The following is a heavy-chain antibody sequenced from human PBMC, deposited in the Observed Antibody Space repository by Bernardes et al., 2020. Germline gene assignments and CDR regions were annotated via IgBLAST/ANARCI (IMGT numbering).Heavy chain of an antibody. CDR1: GFIFSTYA. CDR3: AKDTIEVAVIKTDY. Sequence: GGSLRLSCAASGFIFSTYAMTWVRQAPGKGLDWVSTIGGDGRTFYADSVKGRFTISRDISENTLFLQMNNLRAEDTAVYYCAKDTIEVAVIKTDYWGQGTLVTVSS. J-gene: IGHJ4*02. CDR2: IGGDGRT. V-gene: IGHV3-23*01. D-gene: IGHD2-15*01.